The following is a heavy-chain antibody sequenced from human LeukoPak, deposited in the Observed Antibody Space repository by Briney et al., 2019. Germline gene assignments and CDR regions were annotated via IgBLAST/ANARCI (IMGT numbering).Heavy chain of an antibody. V-gene: IGHV3-66*04. Sequence: GGSLRLSCAASGFIVGHNYMSWFRQAPGKGLEWGSIIYSGGFYSDGTTHYADSVKGRFTISRDSSKNTLYLQMNSLRAEDTAVYYCARRELLGYSYGLGAFNVWGQGTMVTVSS. J-gene: IGHJ3*01. CDR1: GFIVGHNY. CDR3: ARRELLGYSYGLGAFNV. CDR2: IYSGGFYSDGTT. D-gene: IGHD5-18*01.